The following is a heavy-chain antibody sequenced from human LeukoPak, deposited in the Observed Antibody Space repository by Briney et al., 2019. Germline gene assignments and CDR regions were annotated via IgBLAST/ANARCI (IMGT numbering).Heavy chain of an antibody. CDR2: IYTSGST. D-gene: IGHD3-3*01. CDR3: AASLWSGYYTSVDY. CDR1: GGSISSGSYY. Sequence: SETLSLTCTVSGGSISSGSYYWSWIRQPAGKGLEWIGRIYTSGSTNYNPSLKSRVTISVDTSKNQFSLKLSSVTAADTAVYYCAASLWSGYYTSVDYWGQGTLVTVSS. V-gene: IGHV4-61*02. J-gene: IGHJ4*02.